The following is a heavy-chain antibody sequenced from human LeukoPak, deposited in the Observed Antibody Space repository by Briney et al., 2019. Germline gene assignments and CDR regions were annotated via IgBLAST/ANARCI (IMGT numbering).Heavy chain of an antibody. CDR2: IHYRGSA. Sequence: SQTLSLTCTVSGGSISSGTYYWSWIRQHPGKGLEWIGHIHYRGSAYYNPSLKSRVTISLDTSKNQFSLNLSSVTAADTAVYYCARDLGHQLPGTFDIWGQGTMVTVSS. D-gene: IGHD2-2*01. CDR3: ARDLGHQLPGTFDI. J-gene: IGHJ3*02. V-gene: IGHV4-31*03. CDR1: GGSISSGTYY.